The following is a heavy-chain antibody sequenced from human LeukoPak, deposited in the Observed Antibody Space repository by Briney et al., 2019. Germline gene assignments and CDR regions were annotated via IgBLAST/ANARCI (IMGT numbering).Heavy chain of an antibody. CDR1: GFTVSSNY. J-gene: IGHJ4*02. D-gene: IGHD2-15*01. V-gene: IGHV3-66*01. CDR3: AVFGYCSGGSCPDY. CDR2: IYSGGST. Sequence: GGSLRLSCAASGFTVSSNYMSWVRQAPGEGLEWVSVIYSGGSTYYADSVKGRFTISRDNSKNTLYLQMNSLRAEDTAVYYCAVFGYCSGGSCPDYWGQGTLVTVSS.